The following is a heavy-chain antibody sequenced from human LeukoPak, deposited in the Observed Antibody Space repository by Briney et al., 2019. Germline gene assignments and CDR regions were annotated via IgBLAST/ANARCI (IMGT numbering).Heavy chain of an antibody. D-gene: IGHD1-26*01. CDR3: ARAPVGATTYYYYYYMDV. CDR1: GYTFTSYG. J-gene: IGHJ6*03. V-gene: IGHV1-18*01. Sequence: ASVKVSCKASGYTFTSYGISWVRQAPGQGLEWMGWISAYNGNTNYAQKLQGRVTMTTDTSTSTAYMELRSLRSDDTAVYYCARAPVGATTYYYYYYMDVWGKGTTVTVSS. CDR2: ISAYNGNT.